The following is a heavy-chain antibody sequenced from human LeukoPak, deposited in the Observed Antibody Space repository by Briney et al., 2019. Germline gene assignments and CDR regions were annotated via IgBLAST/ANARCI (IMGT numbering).Heavy chain of an antibody. CDR1: GFTFSNYW. Sequence: PGGSLRLSCGASGFTFSNYWMSWVRQAPGKGLEWVANINQDGSVKRYVESVKGRFTISRDNAKNSLYLQMNSLRAEDTAVYYCASGFRWGQGTMVTVSS. V-gene: IGHV3-7*01. J-gene: IGHJ3*01. CDR2: INQDGSVK. D-gene: IGHD3-10*01. CDR3: ASGFR.